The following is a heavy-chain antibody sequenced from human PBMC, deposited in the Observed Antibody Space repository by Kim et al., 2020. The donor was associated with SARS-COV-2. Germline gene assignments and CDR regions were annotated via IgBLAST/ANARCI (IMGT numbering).Heavy chain of an antibody. D-gene: IGHD5-12*01. V-gene: IGHV3-30*02. CDR3: AKADGYNAPFDY. Sequence: YYAYSVKGRFPISRDNSNNTLYLKMNSLRAEDTAVYYCAKADGYNAPFDYWGQGTLVTVSS. J-gene: IGHJ4*02.